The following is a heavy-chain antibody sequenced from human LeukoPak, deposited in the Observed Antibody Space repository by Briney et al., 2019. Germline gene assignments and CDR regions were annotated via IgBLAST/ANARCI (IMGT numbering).Heavy chain of an antibody. Sequence: PSETLSLXCTVSGGSISSGSYYWSWIRQPAGKGLEWIGRIYTSGSANYNPSLKSRVTISVDTSKNQFSLKLSSVTAADTAVYYCARDLSSGYDYWGQGTLVTVSS. CDR3: ARDLSSGYDY. CDR2: IYTSGSA. D-gene: IGHD3-22*01. V-gene: IGHV4-61*02. CDR1: GGSISSGSYY. J-gene: IGHJ4*02.